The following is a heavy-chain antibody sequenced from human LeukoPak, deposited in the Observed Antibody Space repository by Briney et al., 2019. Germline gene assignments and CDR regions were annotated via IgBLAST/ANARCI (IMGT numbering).Heavy chain of an antibody. CDR1: GYTFTGYY. CDR2: INPNSGGT. Sequence: ASVKVSCKASGYTFTGYYMHWVRQAPGQGLEWMGWINPNSGGTNYAQKFQGRVSMTRDTSTSTVYMELSSLTSEDTAVYYCARDIPYCGGNCHDAFDIWGQGTMVTVSS. V-gene: IGHV1-2*02. CDR3: ARDIPYCGGNCHDAFDI. D-gene: IGHD2-21*01. J-gene: IGHJ3*02.